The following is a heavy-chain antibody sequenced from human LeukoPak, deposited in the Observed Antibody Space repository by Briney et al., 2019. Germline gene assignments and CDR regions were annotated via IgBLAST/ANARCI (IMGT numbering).Heavy chain of an antibody. D-gene: IGHD5-18*01. V-gene: IGHV3-53*04. CDR3: ARVDTVMAYYFDL. Sequence: GGSLRLSCAASGFTVSTNCMTWVRQAPGKGLEWVSTIYSGGTTYYADSVMGRFTISRHNSRNTLYLQMNSLRAEDTAVCYCARVDTVMAYYFDLWGQGTLVTVSS. J-gene: IGHJ4*02. CDR1: GFTVSTNC. CDR2: IYSGGTT.